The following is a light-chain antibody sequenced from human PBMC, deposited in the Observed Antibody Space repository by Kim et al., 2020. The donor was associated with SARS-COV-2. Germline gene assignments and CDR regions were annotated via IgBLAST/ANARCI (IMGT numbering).Light chain of an antibody. CDR3: QQSYSTPYT. V-gene: IGKV1-39*01. J-gene: IGKJ2*01. CDR1: QSISSY. CDR2: AAS. Sequence: SASVGERVTITGRASQSISSYLDWYQQKPGKAPKLLIYAASSLQSGVPSRFSGSGYGTDFTLTISSLQPEDFATYYCQQSYSTPYTFGQGTKLEI.